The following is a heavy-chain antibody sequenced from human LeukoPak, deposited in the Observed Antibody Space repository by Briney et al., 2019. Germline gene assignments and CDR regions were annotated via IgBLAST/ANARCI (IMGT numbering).Heavy chain of an antibody. CDR3: ARRQWLGDAYYYMDV. CDR2: ISGSSKTI. V-gene: IGHV3-48*01. J-gene: IGHJ6*03. Sequence: PGGSLRLSCAASGFTLTDYSMNWVRQAPGKGLEWISYISGSSKTIYYADSVEGRFTVTRDNAKDSLFLQMNSLRAEDTGIYYCARRQWLGDAYYYMDVWGRGTTVTVSS. D-gene: IGHD6-19*01. CDR1: GFTLTDYS.